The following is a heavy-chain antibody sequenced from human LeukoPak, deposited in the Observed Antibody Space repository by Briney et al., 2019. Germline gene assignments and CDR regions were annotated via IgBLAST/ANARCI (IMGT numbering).Heavy chain of an antibody. CDR1: GGSISSGGYY. Sequence: SETLSLTCTVSGGSISSGGYYWSWIHQHPGKGLEWIGYMYYSGSTYYNPSLKSRVTISVDTSKNQFSLKLSSVTAADTAVYYCARGASGWFDPWGQGTLVTVSS. CDR2: MYYSGST. V-gene: IGHV4-31*03. CDR3: ARGASGWFDP. J-gene: IGHJ5*02. D-gene: IGHD6-25*01.